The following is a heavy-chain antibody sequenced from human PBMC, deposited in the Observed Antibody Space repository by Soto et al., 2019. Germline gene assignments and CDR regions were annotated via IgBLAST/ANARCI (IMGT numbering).Heavy chain of an antibody. V-gene: IGHV1-18*01. J-gene: IGHJ4*02. CDR3: ARGVGQWNY. D-gene: IGHD1-26*01. CDR2: ITAYNGNT. Sequence: QVQLVQSGAEVKKPGASVKVSCKASGYSFSSFGIRWVRQAPGQGLEWMGWITAYNGNTNYAQNFQGRVTMTTDTSTSTAYMEVRSLRSDDKAVYYCARGVGQWNYWGQGTLVTVSS. CDR1: GYSFSSFG.